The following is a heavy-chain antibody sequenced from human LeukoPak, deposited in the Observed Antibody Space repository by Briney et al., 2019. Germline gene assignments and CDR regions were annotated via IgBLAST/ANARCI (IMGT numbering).Heavy chain of an antibody. D-gene: IGHD6-13*01. V-gene: IGHV3-33*01. Sequence: GGSLRLSCAASGFTFKNHGMYWVRRPPGKGLEWVAVIWFDGSNKYYAEAVQGRFTISRDNSRNILSLQMDSVRVEDTAVYYCVRWGPGAAVDYWGQGTQVTVSS. CDR1: GFTFKNHG. CDR2: IWFDGSNK. CDR3: VRWGPGAAVDY. J-gene: IGHJ4*02.